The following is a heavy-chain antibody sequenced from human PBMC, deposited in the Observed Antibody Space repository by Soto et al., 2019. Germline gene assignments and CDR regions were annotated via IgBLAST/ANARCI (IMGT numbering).Heavy chain of an antibody. J-gene: IGHJ6*02. CDR3: ATAKRPYYYYYGMDV. Sequence: QVQLVESGGGVVQPGRSLRLSCAASGFTFSSYGMHWVRQAPGKGLEWVAVIWYDGSNKYYADSVKGRFTISRDNSKNTLYLQMNSLRAEDTAVYYCATAKRPYYYYYGMDVWGQGPTVTVSS. CDR2: IWYDGSNK. D-gene: IGHD6-25*01. V-gene: IGHV3-33*01. CDR1: GFTFSSYG.